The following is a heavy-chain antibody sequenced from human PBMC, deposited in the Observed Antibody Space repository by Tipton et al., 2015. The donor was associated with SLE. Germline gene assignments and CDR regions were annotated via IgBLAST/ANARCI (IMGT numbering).Heavy chain of an antibody. Sequence: GLVKPSETLSLTCAVSGYSISSGYYWGWIRQPPGKGLEWIGSIYHSGSTYYNPSLKSRVTISVDPSKNQFSLKLSSVTAADTAVYYCPRQQGGFDYWGQGALVPVSS. J-gene: IGHJ4*02. V-gene: IGHV4-38-2*01. CDR3: PRQQGGFDY. CDR2: IYHSGST. D-gene: IGHD6-13*01. CDR1: GYSISSGYY.